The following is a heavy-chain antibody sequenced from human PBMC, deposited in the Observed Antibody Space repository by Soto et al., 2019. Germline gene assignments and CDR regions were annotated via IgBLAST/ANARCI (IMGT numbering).Heavy chain of an antibody. J-gene: IGHJ6*02. Sequence: SVKVSCKASGGTFSSYAISWVRQAPGQGLEWMGGIIPIFGTANYAQKFQGRVTITADESTSTAYMELSSLRSEDTAVYYCALEGYSYGYAPVYYYGMDVWGQGTTVTVSS. D-gene: IGHD5-18*01. CDR3: ALEGYSYGYAPVYYYGMDV. V-gene: IGHV1-69*13. CDR1: GGTFSSYA. CDR2: IIPIFGTA.